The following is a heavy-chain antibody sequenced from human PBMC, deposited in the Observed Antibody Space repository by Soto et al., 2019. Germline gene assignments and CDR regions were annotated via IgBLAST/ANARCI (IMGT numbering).Heavy chain of an antibody. D-gene: IGHD2-15*01. V-gene: IGHV4-59*12. J-gene: IGHJ4*02. CDR1: GGSISSYY. CDR3: ARRWNGGSCYGVYFDY. Sequence: SETLSLTCTVSGGSISSYYWSWIRQPPGKGLEWIGYIYYSGSTNYNPSLKSRVTISVDKSKNQFSLKLSSVTAADTAVYYCARRWNGGSCYGVYFDYWGQGTLVTVSS. CDR2: IYYSGST.